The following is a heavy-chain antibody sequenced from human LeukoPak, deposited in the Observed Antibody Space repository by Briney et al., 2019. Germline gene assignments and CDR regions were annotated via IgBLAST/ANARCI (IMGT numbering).Heavy chain of an antibody. V-gene: IGHV3-23*01. CDR1: GFTFSNYG. CDR3: VKKDGYGSGSSPFDF. D-gene: IGHD3-10*01. CDR2: IVGNGGTT. Sequence: PGGSLRLSCAASGFTFSNYGMNWVRQAPGKGLEWVSVIVGNGGTTYYADSVKGRFTISRDNSKNTLYLQTNSLRAEDTAVYYCVKKDGYGSGSSPFDFWGQGTLVTVSS. J-gene: IGHJ4*02.